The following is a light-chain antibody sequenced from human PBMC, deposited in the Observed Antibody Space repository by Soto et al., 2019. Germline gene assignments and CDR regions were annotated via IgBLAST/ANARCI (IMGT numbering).Light chain of an antibody. J-gene: IGKJ2*02. CDR2: DAS. Sequence: EIVLTQSPATLSLSPGERATLSCRASQSVSSYLAWYQHKPGQAPRLLIYDASNRATGIPARFSGSGSGTDFTLTISSLEPEDFAVYYCQQRSNWLSWTFGQGTKLEIK. CDR1: QSVSSY. CDR3: QQRSNWLSWT. V-gene: IGKV3-11*01.